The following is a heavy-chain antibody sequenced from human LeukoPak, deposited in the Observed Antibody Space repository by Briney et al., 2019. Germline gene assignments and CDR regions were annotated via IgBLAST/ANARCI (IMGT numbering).Heavy chain of an antibody. CDR3: ARVPTAPIMGYYYYSMDV. CDR2: INPNSGDT. D-gene: IGHD2-8*01. Sequence: ASVKVSCKASGYTFTGYYMHWVRQAPGQGLEWMGWINPNSGDTKYAPKFQGRVTMTRETAINTAYLDLSRLRSDDTSLYYCARVPTAPIMGYYYYSMDVWGQGTTVTVSS. CDR1: GYTFTGYY. V-gene: IGHV1-2*02. J-gene: IGHJ6*02.